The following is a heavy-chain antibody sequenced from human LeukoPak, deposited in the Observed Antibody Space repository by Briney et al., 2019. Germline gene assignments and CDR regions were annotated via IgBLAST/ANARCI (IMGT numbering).Heavy chain of an antibody. CDR1: GFTFSSYA. CDR2: ISDTDGST. J-gene: IGHJ4*02. V-gene: IGHV3-23*01. D-gene: IGHD2-8*01. CDR3: AKGLYCSNGVCYRGGDYFDY. Sequence: GWSLRLSCAASGFTFSSYAMSWVRQAPGKGLEWVSSISDTDGSTYYADSVKGRFTISRDNSKNTLYLQMNSLRAEDTALYYCAKGLYCSNGVCYRGGDYFDYWGQGTLVTVSS.